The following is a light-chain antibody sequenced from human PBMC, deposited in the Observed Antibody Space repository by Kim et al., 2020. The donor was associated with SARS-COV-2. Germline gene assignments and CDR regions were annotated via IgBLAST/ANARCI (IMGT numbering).Light chain of an antibody. CDR2: KDS. V-gene: IGLV3-25*03. J-gene: IGLJ2*01. CDR3: QSADSSGTYVV. Sequence: VSQGQTARITCSGDALPKQYAYWYQQKPGQAPVLVIYKDSERPSGIPERFSGSSSGTTVTLTISGVQAEDEADYYCQSADSSGTYVVFGGGTKLTVL. CDR1: ALPKQY.